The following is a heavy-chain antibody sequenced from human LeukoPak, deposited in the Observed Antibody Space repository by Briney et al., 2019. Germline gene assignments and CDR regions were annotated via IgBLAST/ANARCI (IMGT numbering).Heavy chain of an antibody. CDR1: VYTFATYG. V-gene: IGHV1-18*01. Sequence: ASVKVSCKASVYTFATYGFCWVRQAPGHGLEWMGWISANSGKTDYAQKFQGRVTMNTDTSTTTAYMELRSLRPDHTARYFCAKVACDRTDHWGQGTLLTVSS. D-gene: IGHD1-1*01. J-gene: IGHJ4*02. CDR3: AKVACDRTDH. CDR2: ISANSGKT.